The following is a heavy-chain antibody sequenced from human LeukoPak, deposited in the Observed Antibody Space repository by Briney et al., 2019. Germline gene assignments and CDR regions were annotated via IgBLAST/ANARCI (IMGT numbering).Heavy chain of an antibody. CDR3: ARNWNDENYYYYGMDV. CDR2: ISSSSSYI. D-gene: IGHD1-1*01. V-gene: IGHV3-21*04. Sequence: GGSLRLSCAASGFTVSSNYMSWVRQAPGKGLEWVSSISSSSSYIYYADSVKGRFTISRDNAKNSLYLQMNSLRAEDTAVYYCARNWNDENYYYYGMDVWGQGTTVTVSS. CDR1: GFTVSSNY. J-gene: IGHJ6*02.